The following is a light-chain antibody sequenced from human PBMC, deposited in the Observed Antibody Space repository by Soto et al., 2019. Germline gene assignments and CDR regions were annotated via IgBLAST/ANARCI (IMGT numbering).Light chain of an antibody. CDR3: QQYYSTPF. J-gene: IGKJ4*01. CDR1: QSVLYSSNNKNY. Sequence: DIVMTQSPDSLAVSLGERATINCKSSQSVLYSSNNKNYVAWYQQKPGQPPKLLIYWASTRESGVPDRFSGSGSRTDFTLTISSLQAEDVAVYYCQQYYSTPFFGGGTKVEIK. V-gene: IGKV4-1*01. CDR2: WAS.